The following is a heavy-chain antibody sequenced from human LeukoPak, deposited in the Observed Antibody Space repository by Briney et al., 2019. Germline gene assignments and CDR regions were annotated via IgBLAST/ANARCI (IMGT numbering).Heavy chain of an antibody. V-gene: IGHV3-33*01. CDR2: IWYDGSNK. D-gene: IGHD3-16*01. CDR3: ARDQRPGWGEYFQH. J-gene: IGHJ1*01. Sequence: GGSLRLSCAASEFTFSSYGMHWVRQAPGKGLEWAAVIWYDGSNKYYADSVKGRFTISRDNSKNTVYLQMNSLRVEDTAVYHCARDQRPGWGEYFQHWGQGTLVTVSS. CDR1: EFTFSSYG.